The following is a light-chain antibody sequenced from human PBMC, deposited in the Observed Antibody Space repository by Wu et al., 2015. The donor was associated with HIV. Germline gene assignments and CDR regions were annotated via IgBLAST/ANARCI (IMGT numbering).Light chain of an antibody. Sequence: ASIGDTSHNHLRASQDISTYLAWYQQTPGKAPRVLIYDASTLQSGVSSRFSGSGSGADFTLTISGLQREDFAVYFCQQLNSFPLTFGQGSRLEI. J-gene: IGKJ5*01. CDR1: QDISTY. V-gene: IGKV1-12*01. CDR2: DAS. CDR3: QQLNSFPLT.